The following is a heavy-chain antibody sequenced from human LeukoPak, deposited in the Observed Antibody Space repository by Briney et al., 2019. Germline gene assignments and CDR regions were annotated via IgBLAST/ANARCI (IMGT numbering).Heavy chain of an antibody. CDR2: INHSGST. J-gene: IGHJ6*03. CDR3: ARLRSYYYYMDV. V-gene: IGHV4-34*01. Sequence: SETLSLTCAVYGGSFSGYYWSWIRQPPGKGLEGIGEINHSGSTNYNPSLKSRVTISVDTSKNQFSLKLSSVTAADTAVYYCARLRSYYYYMDVWGKGTTVTVSS. CDR1: GGSFSGYY.